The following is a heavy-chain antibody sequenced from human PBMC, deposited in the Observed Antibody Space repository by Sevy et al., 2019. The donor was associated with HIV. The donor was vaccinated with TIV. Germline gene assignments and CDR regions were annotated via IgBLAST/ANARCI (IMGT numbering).Heavy chain of an antibody. J-gene: IGHJ4*02. D-gene: IGHD2-15*01. V-gene: IGHV3-21*01. CDR2: ISSSSSYI. CDR3: ARDVVAAGTFDY. Sequence: GGSLRLSCAASGFTFSSYSMNWVRQAPGKGLEWVSSISSSSSYIYYADSVKGRFTISRDNAKNSLYLQMNSLRAEDTAVYYCARDVVAAGTFDYWGQGTLVTVSS. CDR1: GFTFSSYS.